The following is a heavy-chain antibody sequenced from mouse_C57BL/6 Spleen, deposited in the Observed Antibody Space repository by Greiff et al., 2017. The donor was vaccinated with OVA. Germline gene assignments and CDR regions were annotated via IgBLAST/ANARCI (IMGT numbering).Heavy chain of an antibody. J-gene: IGHJ3*01. CDR1: GYTFTDYE. CDR2: IDPETGGT. CDR3: TRSMVTTGFAY. V-gene: IGHV1-15*01. D-gene: IGHD2-2*01. Sequence: VQLQQSGAELVRPGASVTLSCKASGYTFTDYEMHWVKQTPVHGLEWIGAIDPETGGTAYNQKFKGKAILTADKSSSTAYMELRSLTSEDSAVYYCTRSMVTTGFAYWGQGTLVTVSA.